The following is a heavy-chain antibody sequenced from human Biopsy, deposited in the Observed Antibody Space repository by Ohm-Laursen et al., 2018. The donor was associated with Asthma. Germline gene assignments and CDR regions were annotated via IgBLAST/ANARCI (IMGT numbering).Heavy chain of an antibody. Sequence: GSSVKVSCKASGYNFISFAIHWVRQAPGQRLEWMGWVNTGNGDTKYSQKFQGRVTITRDTSASTAYMELRSLRSEDTATYYCARTYYDFWTGQVKDVFGVWGQGTMVTASS. J-gene: IGHJ3*01. CDR1: GYNFISFA. V-gene: IGHV1-3*04. CDR3: ARTYYDFWTGQVKDVFGV. D-gene: IGHD3-3*01. CDR2: VNTGNGDT.